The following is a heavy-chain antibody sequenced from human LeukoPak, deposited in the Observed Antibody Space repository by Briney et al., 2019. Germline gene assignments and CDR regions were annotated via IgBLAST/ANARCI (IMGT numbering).Heavy chain of an antibody. V-gene: IGHV4-4*02. D-gene: IGHD3-10*01. Sequence: SETLSLTCAVSGGSISSSNWWSWVRQPPGKGLEWIGEIYHSGSTNYNPSLKSRVTISVDTSKNQFSLKLSSVTAADTAVYYCARVQTPSGSGSYSFDYWGQGTLVTVSS. CDR3: ARVQTPSGSGSYSFDY. J-gene: IGHJ4*02. CDR1: GGSISSSNW. CDR2: IYHSGST.